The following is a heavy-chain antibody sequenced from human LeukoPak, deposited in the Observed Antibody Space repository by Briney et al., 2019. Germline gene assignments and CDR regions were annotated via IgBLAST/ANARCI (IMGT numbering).Heavy chain of an antibody. V-gene: IGHV4-30-4*08. CDR1: GGSISSGDYY. J-gene: IGHJ3*02. CDR3: ARSIVVVPAAKAEAFDI. CDR2: IYYSGST. Sequence: SETLSLTCTVSGGSISSGDYYWSWIRQPPGKGLEWIGYIYYSGSTNYNPSLKSRVTISVDTSKNQFSLKLSSVTAADTAVYYCARSIVVVPAAKAEAFDIWGQGTMVTVSS. D-gene: IGHD2-2*01.